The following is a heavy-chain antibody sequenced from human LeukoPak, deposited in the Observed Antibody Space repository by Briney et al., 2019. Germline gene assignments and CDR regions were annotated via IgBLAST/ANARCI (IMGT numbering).Heavy chain of an antibody. D-gene: IGHD7-27*01. V-gene: IGHV1-69*06. CDR2: IIPIFGTA. Sequence: SVKVSCKASGGTFSSYAISWVRQAPAQGLEWMGGIIPIFGTANYAQKFQGRVTITADKSTSTAYMELSSLRSEDTAVYYCASPGDGDYWDYWGQGTLVTVSS. CDR3: ASPGDGDYWDY. J-gene: IGHJ4*02. CDR1: GGTFSSYA.